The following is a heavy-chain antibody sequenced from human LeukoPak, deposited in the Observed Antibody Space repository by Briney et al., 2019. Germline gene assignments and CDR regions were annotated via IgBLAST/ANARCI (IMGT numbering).Heavy chain of an antibody. J-gene: IGHJ4*02. Sequence: PSETLSLTCTVSGGSISSYYWSWIRQPPGKGLEWVGRIKSKTDGGTTDYAAPVKGRFTISRDDSKNTLYLQMNSLKTEDTAVYYCTTGITMVRGVITDYWGQGTLVTVSS. CDR1: GGSISSYY. D-gene: IGHD3-10*01. CDR3: TTGITMVRGVITDY. CDR2: IKSKTDGGTT. V-gene: IGHV3-15*01.